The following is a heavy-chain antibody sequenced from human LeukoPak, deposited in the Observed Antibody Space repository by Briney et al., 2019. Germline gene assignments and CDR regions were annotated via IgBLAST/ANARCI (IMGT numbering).Heavy chain of an antibody. V-gene: IGHV1-3*01. Sequence: GASVKVSCKASGYTFTNYAIHWLRQSPGQRLEWMGWINAGNGNTKYSQKFQGRVTIARDTSASTAYMELSSLTSEDTSVYYCARSGGGGGSWDNWFDPWGQGTLVTVSS. CDR2: INAGNGNT. J-gene: IGHJ5*02. D-gene: IGHD6-13*01. CDR1: GYTFTNYA. CDR3: ARSGGGGGSWDNWFDP.